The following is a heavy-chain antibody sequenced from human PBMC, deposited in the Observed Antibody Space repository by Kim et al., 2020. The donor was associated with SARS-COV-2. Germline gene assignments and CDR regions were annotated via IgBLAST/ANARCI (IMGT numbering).Heavy chain of an antibody. V-gene: IGHV3-23*01. CDR3: AKVDSSSSSPKYYYYYYGMDV. CDR1: GFTFSSYA. Sequence: GGSLRLSCAASGFTFSSYAMSWVRQAPGKGLEWVSAISGSGGSTYYADSVKGRFTISRVNSKNTLYLQMNSLRAEDTAIYYCAKVDSSSSSPKYYYYYYGMDVWGQGTTVTVSS. D-gene: IGHD6-6*01. CDR2: ISGSGGST. J-gene: IGHJ6*02.